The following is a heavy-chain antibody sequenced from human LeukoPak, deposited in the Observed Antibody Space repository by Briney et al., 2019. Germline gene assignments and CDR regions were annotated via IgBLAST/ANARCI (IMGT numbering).Heavy chain of an antibody. V-gene: IGHV3-53*01. D-gene: IGHD5-18*01. Sequence: GGSLRLSCAAFGFTVSSNYMSWVRQAPGKGLEWVSVIYSGGFTDYADSVKGRFTISRDNSKNTLYLQMNSLRVEDTAVYYCASGKATAMAQGYWGQGTLVTVSS. CDR1: GFTVSSNY. CDR2: IYSGGFT. J-gene: IGHJ4*02. CDR3: ASGKATAMAQGY.